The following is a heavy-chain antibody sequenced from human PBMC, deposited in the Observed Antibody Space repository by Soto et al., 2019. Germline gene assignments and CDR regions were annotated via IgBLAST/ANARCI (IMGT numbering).Heavy chain of an antibody. J-gene: IGHJ4*02. CDR3: ATPPYSSPNVDY. D-gene: IGHD6-13*01. CDR2: ISGSGGST. V-gene: IGHV3-23*01. CDR1: GFTFSSYA. Sequence: GGSLRLSCAASGFTFSSYAMSWVRQAPGKGLEWVSAISGSGGSTYYADSVKGRLTISRDNSKNTLYLQMNSLRAEDKAVYYCATPPYSSPNVDYWGQGTLVTVSS.